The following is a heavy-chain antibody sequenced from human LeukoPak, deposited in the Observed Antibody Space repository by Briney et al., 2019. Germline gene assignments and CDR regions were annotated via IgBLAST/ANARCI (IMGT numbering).Heavy chain of an antibody. CDR1: GFAVSSNY. D-gene: IGHD3-22*01. Sequence: PGGSLSLSCAASGFAVSSNYMNWVRQAPGKGLKWVSIIYSGGGKYYANSVRGRFTISRDNSKNTLYLQMNSLRDEDTAVYYCARGGYYYDSSGYYHDAFDIWGQGTMVTVSS. CDR3: ARGGYYYDSSGYYHDAFDI. V-gene: IGHV3-53*01. CDR2: IYSGGGK. J-gene: IGHJ3*02.